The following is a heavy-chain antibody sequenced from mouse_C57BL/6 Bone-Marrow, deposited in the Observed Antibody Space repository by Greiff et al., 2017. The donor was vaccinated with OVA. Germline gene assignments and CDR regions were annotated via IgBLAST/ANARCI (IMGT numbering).Heavy chain of an antibody. J-gene: IGHJ3*01. V-gene: IGHV5-4*01. Sequence: EVKVVESGGGLVKPGGSLKLSCAASGFTFSSYAMSWVRQTPEKRLEWVATISDGGSYTYYPDNVKGRFTISRDNAKNNLYLQMSHLKSEDTAMYYCARDLDYSKGWAWFAYWGQGTLVTVSA. D-gene: IGHD2-5*01. CDR2: ISDGGSYT. CDR3: ARDLDYSKGWAWFAY. CDR1: GFTFSSYA.